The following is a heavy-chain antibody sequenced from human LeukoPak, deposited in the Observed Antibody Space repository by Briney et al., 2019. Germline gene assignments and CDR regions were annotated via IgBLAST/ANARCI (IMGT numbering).Heavy chain of an antibody. J-gene: IGHJ6*02. V-gene: IGHV3-21*01. Sequence: GGSLRLSCAASGFTFSSYSMNWVRQAPGKGLEWVSSISSSGSYITYPDSVKGRFTISRDNAKNALFLQMNSLRAEDTAVYYCARVGCRGGSCSSRGDYYYGMDVWGQGTTVTVSS. CDR2: ISSSGSYI. D-gene: IGHD2-15*01. CDR1: GFTFSSYS. CDR3: ARVGCRGGSCSSRGDYYYGMDV.